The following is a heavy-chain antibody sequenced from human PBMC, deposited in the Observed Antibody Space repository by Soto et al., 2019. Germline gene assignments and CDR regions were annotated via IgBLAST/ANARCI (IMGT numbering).Heavy chain of an antibody. J-gene: IGHJ3*02. CDR2: IYNSGST. V-gene: IGHV4-59*08. Sequence: WTWIRQPPGKGLEWIAYIYNSGSTNYNPSLKSRVTISVDTSKNQFSLRLSSVTAADTAVYYCARLRTRRDAFDIWSQGTMATVSS. CDR3: ARLRTRRDAFDI.